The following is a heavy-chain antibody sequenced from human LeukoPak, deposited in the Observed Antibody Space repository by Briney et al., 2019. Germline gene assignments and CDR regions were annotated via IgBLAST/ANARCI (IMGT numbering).Heavy chain of an antibody. CDR1: GGSISSYY. CDR2: IYTSGST. Sequence: SETLSLTCTVSGGSISSYYWSWIRQPPGKGLEWIGYIYTSGSTNYNPSLKSRVTISVDTSKNQFSLKLSSVTAADTAVYYCARLVGAGAWFDPWGQGTLVTVSS. D-gene: IGHD1-26*01. J-gene: IGHJ5*02. V-gene: IGHV4-4*09. CDR3: ARLVGAGAWFDP.